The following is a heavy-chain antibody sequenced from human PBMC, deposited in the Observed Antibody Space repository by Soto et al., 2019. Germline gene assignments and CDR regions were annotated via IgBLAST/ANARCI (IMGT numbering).Heavy chain of an antibody. Sequence: SETLSLTCTVSGGSISSYYWSWIRQPPGKGLEWIGYIYHSGSTNYNPSLKSRVTISVDTSKNQFSLKLSSVTAADTAVYYCARERMGLDYYDSSGYPDAFDIWGQGTMVTVSS. D-gene: IGHD3-22*01. V-gene: IGHV4-59*01. CDR3: ARERMGLDYYDSSGYPDAFDI. CDR1: GGSISSYY. CDR2: IYHSGST. J-gene: IGHJ3*02.